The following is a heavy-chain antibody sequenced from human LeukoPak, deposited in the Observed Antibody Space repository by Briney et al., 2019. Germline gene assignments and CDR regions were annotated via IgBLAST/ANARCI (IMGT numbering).Heavy chain of an antibody. J-gene: IGHJ4*02. V-gene: IGHV3-21*01. D-gene: IGHD2-2*01. CDR2: ISSSSSYI. Sequence: GGSLRLSCAASGFTFSSYSMNWVRQAPGKGLEWVSSISSSSSYIYYADSVKGRFTISRDNAKNSLYLQMNSLGAEDTAVYYCARDLVVVPAADYWGQGTLVTVSS. CDR1: GFTFSSYS. CDR3: ARDLVVVPAADY.